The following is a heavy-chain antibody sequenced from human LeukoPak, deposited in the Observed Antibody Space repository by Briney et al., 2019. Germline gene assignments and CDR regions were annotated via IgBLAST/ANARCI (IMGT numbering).Heavy chain of an antibody. CDR1: GYTFITYY. CDR3: AANLYDSSGYYESGT. V-gene: IGHV1-46*01. J-gene: IGHJ4*02. D-gene: IGHD3-22*01. CDR2: INPSGGST. Sequence: ASVKVSCKASGYTFITYYMHWVRQAPGQGPEWMGIINPSGGSTSYAQKFQGRATMTGDTSTSTVYMELSSLRSEDTAVYYCAANLYDSSGYYESGTWGQGTLVTVSS.